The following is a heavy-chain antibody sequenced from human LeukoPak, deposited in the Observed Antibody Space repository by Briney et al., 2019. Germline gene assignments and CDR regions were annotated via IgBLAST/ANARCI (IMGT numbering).Heavy chain of an antibody. D-gene: IGHD4-23*01. CDR3: ARVTTVADYFDY. CDR2: INPDSGGT. J-gene: IGHJ4*02. Sequence: ASVKVSCKASGYTFSGYYMHWVRQAPGQGLEWMGWINPDSGGTNYGQNFQGRVTMTRDTSISTAYMELSRLRSDDTAVYYCARVTTVADYFDYWGQGTLVTVSS. CDR1: GYTFSGYY. V-gene: IGHV1-2*02.